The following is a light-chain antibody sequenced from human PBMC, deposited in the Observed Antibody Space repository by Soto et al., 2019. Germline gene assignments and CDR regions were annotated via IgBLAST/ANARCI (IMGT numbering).Light chain of an antibody. V-gene: IGKV1-39*01. CDR3: QQYGSSPIT. J-gene: IGKJ5*01. CDR1: QPISDY. CDR2: AAS. Sequence: DIQMTQSPSSLSASVGDRVTITCRTSQPISDYLNWYQQKPGKAPKLLIYAASTLQSGVPSRFSGSGSGTDFSLTISRLEPEDFAVYYCQQYGSSPITFGQGTRLEIK.